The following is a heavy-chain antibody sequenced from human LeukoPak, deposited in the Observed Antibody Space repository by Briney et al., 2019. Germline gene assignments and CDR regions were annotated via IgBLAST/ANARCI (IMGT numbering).Heavy chain of an antibody. Sequence: SQTLSLTCDISGDSVSSKSATWNWIRQSPSRGLEWLGRTYYQSKWKYGYGVSVKSRITINSDTSKNQFSLHLNSVTPEDTAVYYCARSEAGTIDYWGQGTLVTVSS. CDR1: GDSVSSKSAT. J-gene: IGHJ4*02. CDR2: TYYQSKWKY. CDR3: ARSEAGTIDY. V-gene: IGHV6-1*01. D-gene: IGHD6-13*01.